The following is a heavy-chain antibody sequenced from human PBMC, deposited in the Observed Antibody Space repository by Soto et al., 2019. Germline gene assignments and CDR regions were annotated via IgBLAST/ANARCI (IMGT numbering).Heavy chain of an antibody. CDR3: ARTYDSSARPFDY. Sequence: SETLSLTCAVYGGSFSGYYWSWIRQPPGKGLEWIGEINHSGSTNYNPSLKSRVTISVDTSKNQFSLKLSSVTAADTAVYYCARTYDSSARPFDYWGQGTLVTVSS. V-gene: IGHV4-34*01. CDR2: INHSGST. J-gene: IGHJ4*02. D-gene: IGHD3-22*01. CDR1: GGSFSGYY.